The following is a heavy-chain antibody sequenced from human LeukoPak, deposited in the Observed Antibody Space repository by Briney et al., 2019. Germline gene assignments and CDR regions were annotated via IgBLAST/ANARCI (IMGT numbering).Heavy chain of an antibody. D-gene: IGHD2-8*01. J-gene: IGHJ4*02. CDR1: GFTFRNYV. CDR3: AKEYCSNSVCHSLDY. V-gene: IGHV3-30*18. Sequence: GGSLGLSCAASGFTFRNYVIHWVRQAPGKGLEWVAVTSSDLNVKLYADSVKGRFTISRDNSRSTLYLQMNSLRPEDTAIYYCAKEYCSNSVCHSLDYWGQGTLVTVSS. CDR2: TSSDLNVK.